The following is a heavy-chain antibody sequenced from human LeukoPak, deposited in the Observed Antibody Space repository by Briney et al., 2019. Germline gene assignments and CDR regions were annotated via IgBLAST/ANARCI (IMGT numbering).Heavy chain of an antibody. J-gene: IGHJ4*02. V-gene: IGHV1-69*04. CDR3: ARDSGSYYLDY. CDR1: GGTFSSYT. D-gene: IGHD1-26*01. CDR2: IIPILGIA. Sequence: SVKVSCKASGGTFSSYTISWVRQAPGQGLEWMGRIIPILGIANYAQRFQGRVTITADKSTSTAYMELSSLRSEDTAVYYCARDSGSYYLDYWGQGTLVTVSS.